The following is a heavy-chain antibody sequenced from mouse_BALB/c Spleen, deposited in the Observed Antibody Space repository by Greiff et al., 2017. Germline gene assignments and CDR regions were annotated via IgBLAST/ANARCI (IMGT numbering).Heavy chain of an antibody. CDR2: ISYSGST. V-gene: IGHV3-2*02. Sequence: EVQLQQSGPGLVKPSQSLSLTCTVTGYSITSDYAWNWIRQFPGNKLEWMGYISYSGSTSYNPSLKSRISITRDTSKNQFFLQLNSVTTEDTATYYCAKGGPRGDYWGQGTSVTVSS. J-gene: IGHJ4*01. CDR1: GYSITSDYA. CDR3: AKGGPRGDY.